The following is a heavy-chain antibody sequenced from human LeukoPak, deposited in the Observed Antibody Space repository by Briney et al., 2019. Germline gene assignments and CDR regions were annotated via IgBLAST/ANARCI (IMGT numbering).Heavy chain of an antibody. D-gene: IGHD2/OR15-2a*01. V-gene: IGHV4-31*03. CDR1: GGSISSGGYY. CDR3: ARVGDTYYWHFDL. Sequence: RASQTLSLTCTVSGGSISSGGYYWSWIRQHPGKGLEWIGYIYYSGSTYYNPSLKSRVTISVDTSKNQFSLKLSSVTAADTAVYYCARVGDTYYWHFDLWGRGTLVTVSS. CDR2: IYYSGST. J-gene: IGHJ2*01.